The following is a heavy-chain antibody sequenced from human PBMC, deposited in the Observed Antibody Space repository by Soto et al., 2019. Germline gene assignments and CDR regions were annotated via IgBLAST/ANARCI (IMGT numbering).Heavy chain of an antibody. CDR2: ISGSGGST. Sequence: PGGSLILSCAASGFTFSSYAMSWVRQAPGKGLEWVSAISGSGGSTYYADSVKGRFTISRDNSKNTLYLQMNSLRAEDTAVYYCAKAPREDTAMVTSFDYWGQGTLVTVSS. D-gene: IGHD5-18*01. CDR3: AKAPREDTAMVTSFDY. CDR1: GFTFSSYA. V-gene: IGHV3-23*01. J-gene: IGHJ4*02.